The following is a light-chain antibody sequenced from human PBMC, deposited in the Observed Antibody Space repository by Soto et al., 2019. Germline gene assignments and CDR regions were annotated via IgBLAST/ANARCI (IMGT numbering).Light chain of an antibody. CDR3: QQPHTFPWT. J-gene: IGKJ1*01. V-gene: IGKV1-39*01. CDR2: TAS. CDR1: QGISDY. Sequence: DIRMTQSPSSLSASVGDTVTITCRASQGISDYLSWFQHKPGEAPKLLIYTASSLQGGVPLRFSGAGSRTDFSLTISGLQHEDSATYYCQQPHTFPWTFGQGTKADIK.